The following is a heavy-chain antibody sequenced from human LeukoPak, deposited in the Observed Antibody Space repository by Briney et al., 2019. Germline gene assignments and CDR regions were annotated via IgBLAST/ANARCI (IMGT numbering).Heavy chain of an antibody. D-gene: IGHD3-10*01. J-gene: IGHJ6*03. V-gene: IGHV1-2*02. Sequence: ASVKVSCKASGYTFTGYYMHWVRQAPGQGLEWMGWINPNSGGTNYAQKFQGRVTMTRDTSISTAYMELRSLRSDDTAVYYCARDFLKVRGVIGSYYYYYMDVWGKGTTVTISS. CDR3: ARDFLKVRGVIGSYYYYYMDV. CDR2: INPNSGGT. CDR1: GYTFTGYY.